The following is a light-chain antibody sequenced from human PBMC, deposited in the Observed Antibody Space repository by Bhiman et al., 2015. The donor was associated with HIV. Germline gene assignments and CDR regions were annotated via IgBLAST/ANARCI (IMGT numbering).Light chain of an antibody. J-gene: IGLJ1*01. CDR3: SSYTSTSTPWV. V-gene: IGLV2-14*03. Sequence: QSALTQPASVSGSPGQSITISCTGTSSDIGGFNYVSWYQQYPGKAPKLIIYDVTVRPSGVSNRFSGSKSGNTASLTISGLQAEDEADYYCSSYTSTSTPWVFGAGTKVTVL. CDR2: DVT. CDR1: SSDIGGFNY.